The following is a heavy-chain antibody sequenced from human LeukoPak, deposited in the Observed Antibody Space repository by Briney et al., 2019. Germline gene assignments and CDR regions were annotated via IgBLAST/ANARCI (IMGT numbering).Heavy chain of an antibody. J-gene: IGHJ4*02. D-gene: IGHD1-26*01. CDR2: ISSSSSYI. CDR3: ARIVGATDFDY. CDR1: GFTFSSYS. V-gene: IGHV3-21*01. Sequence: WGSLRLSCAASGFTFSSYSMNWVRQAPGKGLEWVSSISSSSSYIYYADSVKGRFTISRDNAKNSLYLQMNSLRAEDTAVYYCARIVGATDFDYWGQGTLVTVSS.